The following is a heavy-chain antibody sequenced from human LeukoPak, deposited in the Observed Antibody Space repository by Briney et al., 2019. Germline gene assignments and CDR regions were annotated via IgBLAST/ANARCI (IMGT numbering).Heavy chain of an antibody. Sequence: GGSLRLSCAASGFIFSDYYMSWIRQAPGKRLEWVSCISSSGSTIYDADSVKGRFTISRDNAKNSLYLQMNSLRAEDTAVYYCARLAYYGSGNYYYYYMDVWGKGTTVTVSS. CDR2: ISSSGSTI. J-gene: IGHJ6*03. CDR1: GFIFSDYY. D-gene: IGHD3-10*01. V-gene: IGHV3-11*04. CDR3: ARLAYYGSGNYYYYYMDV.